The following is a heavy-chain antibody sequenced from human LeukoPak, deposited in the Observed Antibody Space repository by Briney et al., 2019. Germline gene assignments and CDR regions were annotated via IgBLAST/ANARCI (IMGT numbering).Heavy chain of an antibody. Sequence: GGSLRLSCAASGFTFSSYSMNWVRQAPGKGLEWVSSISSSSSYIYYADSVKGRFTISRDNAKNSLYLQMNNLRAEDTAVYYCARVGIAAAGRRYYYMDVWGKGTTVTVSS. CDR3: ARVGIAAAGRRYYYMDV. J-gene: IGHJ6*03. D-gene: IGHD6-13*01. CDR1: GFTFSSYS. CDR2: ISSSSSYI. V-gene: IGHV3-21*01.